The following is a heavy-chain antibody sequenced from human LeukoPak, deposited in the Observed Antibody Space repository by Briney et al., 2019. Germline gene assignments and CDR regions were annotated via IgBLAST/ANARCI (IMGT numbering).Heavy chain of an antibody. CDR1: GFTVSTNY. J-gene: IGHJ5*02. V-gene: IGHV3-66*01. D-gene: IGHD2-8*01. CDR3: ARDKRYCTSGRCWGVQFGP. Sequence: GGSLRLSCVASGFTVSTNYMSWVRQAPGKGPEWISIIYRGGDTYYADSVKGRFTISRDNSKNTLYLQMNAVRAEDTAVYYCARDKRYCTSGRCWGVQFGPWGQGTLVTVSS. CDR2: IYRGGDT.